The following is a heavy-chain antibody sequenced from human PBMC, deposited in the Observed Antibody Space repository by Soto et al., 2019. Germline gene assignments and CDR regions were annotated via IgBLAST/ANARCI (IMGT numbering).Heavy chain of an antibody. Sequence: PGRSMRLSCSASGFTFSLSWMHWVRQDPGDRAVWVSRINSDGCITTYAYSVKGRFTISIDNSKNTLYCQSNSLAAVDTSVYYCARDLENCGGECSSAFDIWGQGTMLTVSS. D-gene: IGHD2-21*01. CDR3: ARDLENCGGECSSAFDI. CDR2: INSDGCIT. J-gene: IGHJ3*02. V-gene: IGHV3-74*01. CDR1: GFTFSLSW.